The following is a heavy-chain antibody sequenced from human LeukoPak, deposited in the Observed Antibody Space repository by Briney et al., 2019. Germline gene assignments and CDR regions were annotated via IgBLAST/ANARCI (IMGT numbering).Heavy chain of an antibody. J-gene: IGHJ6*02. Sequence: GASVKVSCKASGYTFTGYYMHWVRQAPGQGLEWMGRINPNSGGTNYAQKFQGRVTMTRNTSISTAYMELSSLRSEDTAVYYCARGPSQLWLLHYYYGMDVWGQGTTVTVSS. D-gene: IGHD5-18*01. CDR1: GYTFTGYY. CDR2: INPNSGGT. V-gene: IGHV1-2*06. CDR3: ARGPSQLWLLHYYYGMDV.